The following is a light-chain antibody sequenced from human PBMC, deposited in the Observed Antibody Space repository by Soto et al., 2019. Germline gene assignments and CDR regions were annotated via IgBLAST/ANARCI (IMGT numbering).Light chain of an antibody. Sequence: SALTQPASGSGSPGQSITISCSGTSSDIGGYNYVSWYQQHPGKAPKLMIYDVSNRPSGVSNRFSGSKSGNTASLTISGLQAEDEADYCCSSYTSSRSYVFGTGTKVTVL. CDR2: DVS. V-gene: IGLV2-14*01. J-gene: IGLJ1*01. CDR3: SSYTSSRSYV. CDR1: SSDIGGYNY.